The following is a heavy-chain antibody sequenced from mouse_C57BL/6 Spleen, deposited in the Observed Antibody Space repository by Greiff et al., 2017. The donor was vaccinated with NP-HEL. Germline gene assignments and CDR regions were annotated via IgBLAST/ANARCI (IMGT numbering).Heavy chain of an antibody. D-gene: IGHD2-1*01. CDR2: IHPNSGST. CDR1: GYTFTSYW. V-gene: IGHV1-64*01. CDR3: ARRRNPGWVNYDYAMDY. J-gene: IGHJ4*01. Sequence: QVQLQQPGAELVKPGASVKLSCKASGYTFTSYWMHWVKQRPGQGLEWIGMIHPNSGSTNYNEKFKSKATLTVDKSSSTAYMQLSSLTSEDSAVYYCARRRNPGWVNYDYAMDYWGQGTSVTVSS.